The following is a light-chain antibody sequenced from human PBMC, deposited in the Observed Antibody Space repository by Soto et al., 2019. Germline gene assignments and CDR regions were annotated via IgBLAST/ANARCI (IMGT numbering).Light chain of an antibody. CDR2: GAS. V-gene: IGKV3-20*01. Sequence: EIVLTQSPGTLSLSPGERATLSCRASQSVSSSYLAWYQQKPGQAPRLLIYGASSRATGIPDRFSGSGSGTDLTLTISRLGPEDFAVYYCQQYRTFGQGTKVEIK. CDR1: QSVSSSY. J-gene: IGKJ1*01. CDR3: QQYRT.